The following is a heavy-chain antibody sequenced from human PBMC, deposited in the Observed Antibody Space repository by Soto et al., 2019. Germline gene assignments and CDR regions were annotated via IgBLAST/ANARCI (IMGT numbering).Heavy chain of an antibody. CDR3: ARDYVYYDFLPGYGFATLDI. Sequence: EVQLVESGGGLVQPGGSLRLSCAASGFTFSSYSMNWVRQAPGKGLEWVSYISSSSSTIYYADSVKGRFTISRDNAKKSLNLQMNSLRDEEATVYYCARDYVYYDFLPGYGFATLDIGSQGTLVTVSS. V-gene: IGHV3-48*02. CDR2: ISSSSSTI. J-gene: IGHJ3*02. D-gene: IGHD3-9*01. CDR1: GFTFSSYS.